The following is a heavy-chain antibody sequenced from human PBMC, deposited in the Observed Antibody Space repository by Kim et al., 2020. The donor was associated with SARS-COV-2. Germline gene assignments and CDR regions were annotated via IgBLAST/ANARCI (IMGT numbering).Heavy chain of an antibody. CDR1: GFTVSSNY. D-gene: IGHD6-13*01. CDR2: IYSGGST. V-gene: IGHV3-66*01. CDR3: ASKSRSSSHPANWFDP. J-gene: IGHJ5*02. Sequence: GGSLRLSCAASGFTVSSNYMSWVRQAPGKGLEWVSVIYSGGSTYYADSVKGRFTISRDNSKNTLYLQMNSLRAEDTAVYYCASKSRSSSHPANWFDPWGQGTLVTVSS.